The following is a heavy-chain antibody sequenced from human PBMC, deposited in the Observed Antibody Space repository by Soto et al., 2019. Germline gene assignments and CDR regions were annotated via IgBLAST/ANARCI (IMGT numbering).Heavy chain of an antibody. CDR2: IWYDGSNK. V-gene: IGHV3-33*01. J-gene: IGHJ6*02. D-gene: IGHD6-13*01. Sequence: PGGSLRLSCAASGFTFSSYGMHWVRQAPGKGLEWVAVIWYDGSNKYYADSVKGRFTISRDNSKNTLYLQMNSLRAEDTAVYYCARDGIAAAGTRYYGMDVWGQGTTVTV. CDR3: ARDGIAAAGTRYYGMDV. CDR1: GFTFSSYG.